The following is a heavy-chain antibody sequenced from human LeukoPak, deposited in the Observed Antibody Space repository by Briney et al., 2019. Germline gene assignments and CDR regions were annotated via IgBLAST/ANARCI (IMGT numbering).Heavy chain of an antibody. J-gene: IGHJ4*02. D-gene: IGHD2-8*02. V-gene: IGHV4-39*01. CDR3: ARGYSTGTPFFDY. Sequence: SETLSLTCTVSGGPMSSRSYYWGWIRQSPGKGLEWIGSNYYNESTYYNPSFKSRVTIHVDMSENQFSLRLNSVTAADTAVYYCARGYSTGTPFFDYWGQGILVTVSS. CDR1: GGPMSSRSYY. CDR2: NYYNEST.